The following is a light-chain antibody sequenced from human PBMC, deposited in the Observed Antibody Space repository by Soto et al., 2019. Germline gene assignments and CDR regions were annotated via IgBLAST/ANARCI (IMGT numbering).Light chain of an antibody. CDR2: SNN. CDR3: ATWDGSLNGWV. J-gene: IGLJ3*02. CDR1: SSNIGRDT. Sequence: QSVLTQPRSASGTPGQRVTISCSGTSSNIGRDTVNWYQQLPGTAPKLLIYSNNQRPSGVPDRFSGSKSGTSASLAISGLQSEDEAEYYCATWDGSLNGWVFGGGTQLTVL. V-gene: IGLV1-44*01.